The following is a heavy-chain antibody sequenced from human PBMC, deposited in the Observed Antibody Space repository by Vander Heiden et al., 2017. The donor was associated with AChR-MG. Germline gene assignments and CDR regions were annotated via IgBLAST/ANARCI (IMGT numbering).Heavy chain of an antibody. CDR1: GFTFSSYG. CDR2: IKQDGSEK. CDR3: ARTAYGYGTYYYYGMDV. V-gene: IGHV3-7*01. J-gene: IGHJ6*02. Sequence: EVQLVESGGGLVQPGGSLRLSCAASGFTFSSYGMSWVRQAPGKGLEWVANIKQDGSEKYYVDSVKGRFTISRDNAKNSLYLQMNSLRAEDTAVYYCARTAYGYGTYYYYGMDVWGQGTTVTVSS. D-gene: IGHD5-18*01.